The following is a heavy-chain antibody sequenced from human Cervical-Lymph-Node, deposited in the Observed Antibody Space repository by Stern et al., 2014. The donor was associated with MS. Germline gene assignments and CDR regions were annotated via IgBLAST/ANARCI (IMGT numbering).Heavy chain of an antibody. CDR2: INEDGRIT. Sequence: EVQLVESGGGLVQPGGSLRLSCAASGFTFSTYWMHWVRQAPGKGLVWVSRINEDGRITNYADSVKGRFTISRANAKNTLYLQMTGLRAEDTAVYYCARDLAGRDDFWGQGTLVTVS. J-gene: IGHJ4*02. CDR3: ARDLAGRDDF. V-gene: IGHV3-74*01. CDR1: GFTFSTYW.